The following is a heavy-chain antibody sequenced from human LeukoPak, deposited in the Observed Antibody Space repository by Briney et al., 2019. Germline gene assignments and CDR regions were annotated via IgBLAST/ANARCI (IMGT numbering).Heavy chain of an antibody. J-gene: IGHJ3*02. Sequence: SQTLSLSCAVSGDSVSSNSAAWNCLRQSPSRGLEWLGRTYYRSKWYYDYPVSVKSRININPDTSKNQFSLQLKSVTPEDTAVYYSERKSEGALDNWGQGTMVTVSS. CDR2: TYYRSKWYY. V-gene: IGHV6-1*01. CDR1: GDSVSSNSAA. CDR3: ERKSEGALDN.